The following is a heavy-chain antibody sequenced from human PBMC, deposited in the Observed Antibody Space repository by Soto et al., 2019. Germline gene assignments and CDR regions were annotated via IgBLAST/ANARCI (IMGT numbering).Heavy chain of an antibody. D-gene: IGHD2-15*01. CDR2: INWNGGST. V-gene: IGHV3-20*01. Sequence: GGSLRLSCAASGFTFDDYGMSWVRQAPGKGQEWVSGINWNGGSTGYADSVKGRFTISRDNAKNSLYLQMNSLRAEDTALYHCARRGGSDAFDIWGQGTMVTVSS. J-gene: IGHJ3*02. CDR3: ARRGGSDAFDI. CDR1: GFTFDDYG.